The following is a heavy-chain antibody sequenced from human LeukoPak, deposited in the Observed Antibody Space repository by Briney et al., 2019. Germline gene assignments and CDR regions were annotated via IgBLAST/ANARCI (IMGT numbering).Heavy chain of an antibody. V-gene: IGHV3-23*01. Sequence: PGGSLRLSCAASGFTFSSYAMSWVRQAPGKGLEWVSAISGSGGSTYYADSVKGRFTISRDNSKNTLYLQMNSLRAEDTAVYCCAKDGIRFLEWPDAFDIWGQGTMVTASS. CDR1: GFTFSSYA. CDR2: ISGSGGST. CDR3: AKDGIRFLEWPDAFDI. D-gene: IGHD3-3*01. J-gene: IGHJ3*02.